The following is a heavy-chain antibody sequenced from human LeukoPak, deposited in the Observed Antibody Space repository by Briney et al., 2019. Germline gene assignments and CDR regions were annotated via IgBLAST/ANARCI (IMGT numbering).Heavy chain of an antibody. V-gene: IGHV4-38-2*02. CDR1: GYSISSGYY. CDR2: IYHSGST. CDR3: ARDLEDIVVVPAAIYWFDP. D-gene: IGHD2-2*01. Sequence: SETLSLTCTVSGYSISSGYYWGWIRQPPGKGLEWIESIYHSGSTYYNPSLKSRVTISVDTSKNQFSLKLSSVTAADTAVYYCARDLEDIVVVPAAIYWFDPWGQGTLVTVSS. J-gene: IGHJ5*02.